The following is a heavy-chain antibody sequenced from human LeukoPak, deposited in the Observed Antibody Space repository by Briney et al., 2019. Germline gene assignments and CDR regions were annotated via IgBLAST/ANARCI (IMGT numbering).Heavy chain of an antibody. J-gene: IGHJ5*02. CDR1: GXSISTFY. CDR2: VFYNGDT. V-gene: IGHV4-59*01. Sequence: PSETLSLTWTVSGXSISTFYWSWIRQPPGKGLEWIGYVFYNGDTYYSPSLRSRVTISIDTSKNQFSLKLTSVTAADTAIYFCARCPYAAPVETPWGQGTLVTVSS. CDR3: ARCPYAAPVETP. D-gene: IGHD5-24*01.